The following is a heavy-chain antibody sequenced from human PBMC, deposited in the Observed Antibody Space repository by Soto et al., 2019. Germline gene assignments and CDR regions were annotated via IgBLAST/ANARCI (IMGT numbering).Heavy chain of an antibody. D-gene: IGHD4-17*01. V-gene: IGHV1-8*01. CDR1: GYTFTKFD. CDR2: MNPNSGNT. J-gene: IGHJ5*02. Sequence: QVQLVQSGAEVKKPGASVRFSCKASGYTFTKFDINWVRQATGQGLEWMGWMNPNSGNTGYAQKLQGRVTMTRNTSITTAYMELSTLRSEDTAVYYCVRGDYGDYSHWFDPWGQGTLVTVSS. CDR3: VRGDYGDYSHWFDP.